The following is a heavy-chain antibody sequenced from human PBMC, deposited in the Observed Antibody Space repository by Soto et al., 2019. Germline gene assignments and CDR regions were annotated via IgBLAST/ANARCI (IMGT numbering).Heavy chain of an antibody. J-gene: IGHJ4*02. CDR2: IRSKAYGGTT. Sequence: PGGSLRLSCTASGFTFGDYAMSWFRQAPGKGLEWVGFIRSKAYGGTTEYAASVKGRFTISRDDSKNTLYLQMNSLKTEDTAVYYCTTLDCAWPVDYWGQGTLVTVSS. V-gene: IGHV3-49*03. CDR1: GFTFGDYA. CDR3: TTLDCAWPVDY. D-gene: IGHD2-21*02.